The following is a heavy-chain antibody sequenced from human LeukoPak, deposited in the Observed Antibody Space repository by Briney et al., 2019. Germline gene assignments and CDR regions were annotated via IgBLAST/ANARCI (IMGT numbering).Heavy chain of an antibody. CDR2: ISGSGDST. V-gene: IGHV3-23*01. Sequence: GGSLRLSCAASGFTFSNYAMSWVRQAPGKGLEWVSAISGSGDSTYYADSVKGRFTVSRDSSMETLYLQMNSLRAEDTATYFCAKRLSFGVAIGDFDYWGQGTLVTVSS. D-gene: IGHD3-3*01. CDR3: AKRLSFGVAIGDFDY. CDR1: GFTFSNYA. J-gene: IGHJ4*02.